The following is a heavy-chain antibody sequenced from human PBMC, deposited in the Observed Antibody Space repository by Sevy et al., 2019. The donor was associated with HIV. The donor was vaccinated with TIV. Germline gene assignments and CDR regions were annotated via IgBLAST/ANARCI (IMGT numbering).Heavy chain of an antibody. CDR1: GDSVSSNSPA. J-gene: IGHJ3*02. D-gene: IGHD5-12*01. Sequence: QSQTLSLTCAISGDSVSSNSPAWNWIRQSPSRGLEWLGRTYYRSKWYNDYAVSVKSRITINQDTSKNQFSLQLNSVTPEDTAVYYCARGWLRSGFDIWGQGTMVTVSS. V-gene: IGHV6-1*01. CDR3: ARGWLRSGFDI. CDR2: TYYRSKWYN.